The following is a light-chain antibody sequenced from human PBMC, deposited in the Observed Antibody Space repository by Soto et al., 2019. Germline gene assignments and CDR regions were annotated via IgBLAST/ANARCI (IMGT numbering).Light chain of an antibody. CDR2: VAS. CDR3: QQYGNPPKT. Sequence: EIVLTQSPGTLSLSPGEPVTLSCRASQTVLSSYVAGYQQKPGQAPRLLIYVASSRATGIPDRFSGGGSGTDFTLTIRRLEPEDVGIYYCQQYGNPPKTFGQGTKVEIK. J-gene: IGKJ1*01. V-gene: IGKV3-20*01. CDR1: QTVLSSY.